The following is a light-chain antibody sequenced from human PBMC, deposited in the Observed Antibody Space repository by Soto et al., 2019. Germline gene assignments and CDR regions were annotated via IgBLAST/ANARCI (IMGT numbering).Light chain of an antibody. J-gene: IGLJ3*02. Sequence: QSALTQPPSASGSPGQSVTISCTGTSSDVGAYNFVSWYQQHPGQAPKLIIYDVSERPSGVPDRFSGSKSGNTASLTVSGLQAEDEADYYCSSFPGSNNPLFGGGTMVTVL. CDR3: SSFPGSNNPL. CDR2: DVS. CDR1: SSDVGAYNF. V-gene: IGLV2-8*01.